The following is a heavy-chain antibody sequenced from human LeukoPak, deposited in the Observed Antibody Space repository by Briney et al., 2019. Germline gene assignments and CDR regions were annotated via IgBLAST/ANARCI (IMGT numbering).Heavy chain of an antibody. CDR1: GGSISSYY. D-gene: IGHD6-19*01. J-gene: IGHJ4*02. CDR2: IYYSGST. V-gene: IGHV4-59*01. CDR3: ARVTRAGRTIDY. Sequence: PSETLSLTCTVSGGSISSYYWSWIRQPPGKGLEWIGYIYYSGSTNYNPSLKSRVTISVDTSKNQFSLKLSSVTAADTAVYYCARVTRAGRTIDYWGQGTLVTVSP.